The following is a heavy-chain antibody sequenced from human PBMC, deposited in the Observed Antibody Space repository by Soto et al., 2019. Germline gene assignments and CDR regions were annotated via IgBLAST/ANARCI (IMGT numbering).Heavy chain of an antibody. J-gene: IGHJ4*02. CDR2: IYYSGST. CDR3: ARVGYNWNYVEWSSFAY. V-gene: IGHV4-59*01. Sequence: SETLSLTCTVSGGSISSYYWSWIRQPPGKGLEWIGYIYYSGSTNYNPSLKSRVTISVDTSKNQFSLKLSSVTAADTAVYYCARVGYNWNYVEWSSFAYWGQETLVTVSS. D-gene: IGHD1-7*01. CDR1: GGSISSYY.